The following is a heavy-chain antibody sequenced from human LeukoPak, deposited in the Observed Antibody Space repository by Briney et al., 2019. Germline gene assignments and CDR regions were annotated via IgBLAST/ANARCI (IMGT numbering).Heavy chain of an antibody. CDR2: IRSKAYGGTT. CDR3: TRDYYDFWSGYRLYFDY. V-gene: IGHV3-49*03. Sequence: GGSLRLSCTASGFTFGDYAMSWFRQAPGKGLEWVGFIRSKAYGGTTEYAASVKGRFTISRDDSKSIAYLQMNSLKTEDTAVYYCTRDYYDFWSGYRLYFDYWGHGTLVTVSS. CDR1: GFTFGDYA. D-gene: IGHD3-3*01. J-gene: IGHJ4*01.